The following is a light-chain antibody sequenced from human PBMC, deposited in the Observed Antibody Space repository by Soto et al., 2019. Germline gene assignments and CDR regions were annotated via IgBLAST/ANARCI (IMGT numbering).Light chain of an antibody. Sequence: SVLTQPASVSGSPGQSITISCTGTSSDVGGYDYVSWYQQHPGKAPKLLIYEVSDRPSGVSTRFSGSKSGSTASLTISGLQTEDEADYYCTSYTTIGTLDPFGTGTKVTVL. CDR3: TSYTTIGTLDP. CDR1: SSDVGGYDY. CDR2: EVS. V-gene: IGLV2-14*01. J-gene: IGLJ1*01.